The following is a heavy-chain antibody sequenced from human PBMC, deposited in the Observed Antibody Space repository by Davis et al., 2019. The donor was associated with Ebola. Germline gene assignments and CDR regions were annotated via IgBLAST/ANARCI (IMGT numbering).Heavy chain of an antibody. CDR3: ARAVSPTSDYYMDV. CDR2: INPKRGGT. D-gene: IGHD5/OR15-5a*01. CDR1: GYTFIDYY. J-gene: IGHJ6*03. V-gene: IGHV1-2*04. Sequence: ASVQVSCKASGYTFIDYYIHWVRQAPGQGLEWMGWINPKRGGTKYAQKFQDWVTMTRDTSISTAYVELSGLTSDDTALYSCARAVSPTSDYYMDVWGKGTAVTVSS.